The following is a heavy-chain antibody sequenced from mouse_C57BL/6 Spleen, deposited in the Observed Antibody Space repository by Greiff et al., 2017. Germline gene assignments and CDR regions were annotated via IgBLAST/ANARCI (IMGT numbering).Heavy chain of an antibody. Sequence: QVQLQQSGAVLVRPGTSVKVSCKASGYAFTDYLIEWVKQRPGQGLEWIGVINPGSGGTNYNEKFKGKATLTADKSSSTAYMQLSSLTSEDSAVYFCAEGTAQARWFAYWGQGTLVTVSA. J-gene: IGHJ3*01. CDR2: INPGSGGT. CDR3: AEGTAQARWFAY. V-gene: IGHV1-54*01. D-gene: IGHD3-2*02. CDR1: GYAFTDYL.